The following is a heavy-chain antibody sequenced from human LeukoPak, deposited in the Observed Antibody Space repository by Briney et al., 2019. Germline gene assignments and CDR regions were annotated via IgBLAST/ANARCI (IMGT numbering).Heavy chain of an antibody. CDR1: DDSISNNRYF. D-gene: IGHD3-22*01. CDR3: ARVMGDYYDSSGYYRRSDVFDI. CDR2: INYSGRT. Sequence: SETLSLTCTISDDSISNNRYFWAWIRQPPGTGLEWIGSINYSGRTYYNPSLKSRLTMSVDTAKRQFSLRLTSVTAADTAVYYCARVMGDYYDSSGYYRRSDVFDIWGQGTMLTVSS. V-gene: IGHV4-39*07. J-gene: IGHJ3*02.